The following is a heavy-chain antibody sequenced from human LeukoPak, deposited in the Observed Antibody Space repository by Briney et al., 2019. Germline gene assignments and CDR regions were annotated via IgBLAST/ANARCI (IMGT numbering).Heavy chain of an antibody. J-gene: IGHJ6*03. Sequence: GSLRLSCAASGFTFSSYSMNWDRQAPGKGLEWIGEINHSGSTNYNPSLKSRVTISVDTSKNQFSLKLSSVTAADTAVYYCARGRSRYYDSSGYFGSLVYMDVWGKGTTVTVSS. CDR2: INHSGST. D-gene: IGHD3-22*01. CDR3: ARGRSRYYDSSGYFGSLVYMDV. V-gene: IGHV4-34*01. CDR1: GFTFSSYS.